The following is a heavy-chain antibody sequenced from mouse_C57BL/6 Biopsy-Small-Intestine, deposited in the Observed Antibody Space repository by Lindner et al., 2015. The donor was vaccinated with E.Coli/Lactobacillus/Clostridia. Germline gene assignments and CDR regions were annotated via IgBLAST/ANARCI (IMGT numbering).Heavy chain of an antibody. J-gene: IGHJ1*03. V-gene: IGHV1-63*01. CDR1: GYTFTNYW. CDR2: IYPGGGYT. CDR3: ARRGDGYYFDV. Sequence: LQESGAELVRPGTSVKMSCKASGYTFTNYWIGWAKQRPGHGLEWIGDIYPGGGYTNYNEKFKGKATLTAGKSSSTAYMQFSSLTPEDSAIYYCARRGDGYYFDVWGTGTTVTVSS. D-gene: IGHD2-3*01.